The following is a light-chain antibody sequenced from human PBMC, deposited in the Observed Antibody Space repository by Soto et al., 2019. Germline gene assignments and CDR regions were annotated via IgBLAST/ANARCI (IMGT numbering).Light chain of an antibody. J-gene: IGKJ4*01. V-gene: IGKV3-11*01. CDR3: QQRSNWPLT. CDR2: DAS. Sequence: EIVLTQSPATLSCSPGERAALSCRASQDISSYLAWYQQKPGQAPRVLIYDASNGATGIPGRFSGSGSGTDFTLTISSLEPDDFAVYYCQQRSNWPLTFGGGTKVDIK. CDR1: QDISSY.